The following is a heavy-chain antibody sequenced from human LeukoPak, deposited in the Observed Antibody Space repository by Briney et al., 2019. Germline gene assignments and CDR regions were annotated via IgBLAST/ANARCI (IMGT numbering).Heavy chain of an antibody. CDR3: ARREDYYYYMDV. CDR2: IYYSGST. V-gene: IGHV4-59*08. J-gene: IGHJ6*03. Sequence: PSETLSLTCTVSGGSLSSYYWSWIRQPPGKGLEWIGYIYYSGSTNYNPSLKSRVTISVDTSKNQFSLKLSSVTAADTAVYYCARREDYYYYMDVWGKGTTVTVSS. CDR1: GGSLSSYY. D-gene: IGHD1-26*01.